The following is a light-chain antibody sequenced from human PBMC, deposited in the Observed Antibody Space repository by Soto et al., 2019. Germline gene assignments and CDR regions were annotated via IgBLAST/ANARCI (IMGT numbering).Light chain of an antibody. CDR1: DSDVGGYNY. CDR3: SSYTASAALI. Sequence: QSVLTQAASVSGSPGQSITISCTGTDSDVGGYNYVSWYQHHPGKAPKLIIFEVSNRPSGISNRFSGSKSGNTASLTSSGLQAEDESDYYCSSYTASAALIFGGGTKVTVL. J-gene: IGLJ2*01. V-gene: IGLV2-14*01. CDR2: EVS.